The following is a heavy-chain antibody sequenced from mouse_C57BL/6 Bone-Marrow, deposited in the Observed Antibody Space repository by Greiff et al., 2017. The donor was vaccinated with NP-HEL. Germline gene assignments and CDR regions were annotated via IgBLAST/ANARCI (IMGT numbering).Heavy chain of an antibody. Sequence: QVQLQQPGAELVKPGASVKLSCKASGYTFTSYWMHWVTQRPGQGLEWIGMIHPNSGSTNYNEKFKSKATLTVDKSSSTAYMQLSSLTSEDSAVYYCARTRVYDYDGSDVCAYWGQGTLVTVSA. CDR1: GYTFTSYW. J-gene: IGHJ3*01. V-gene: IGHV1-64*01. D-gene: IGHD2-4*01. CDR3: ARTRVYDYDGSDVCAY. CDR2: IHPNSGST.